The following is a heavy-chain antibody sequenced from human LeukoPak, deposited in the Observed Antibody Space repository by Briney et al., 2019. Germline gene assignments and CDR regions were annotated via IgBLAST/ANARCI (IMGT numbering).Heavy chain of an antibody. CDR3: AKDSDTPGFFDY. J-gene: IGHJ4*02. CDR2: ISGGGTGT. Sequence: PGGSPGLSCVASGFTFRSYAINWVRQAPGKGLEWVSGISGGGTGTYYADSVKGRFTISRDNSKNTVYLQMTSLTAEDTAIYYCAKDSDTPGFFDYWGQGTPVTVSS. CDR1: GFTFRSYA. V-gene: IGHV3-23*01. D-gene: IGHD2-2*02.